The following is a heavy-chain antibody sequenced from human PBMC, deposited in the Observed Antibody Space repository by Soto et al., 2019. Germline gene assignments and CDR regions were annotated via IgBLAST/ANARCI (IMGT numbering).Heavy chain of an antibody. CDR2: TRNKADSYTT. CDR3: ARANRYASGWSPAGDAFDI. D-gene: IGHD6-19*01. J-gene: IGHJ3*02. CDR1: GFTFSDHY. V-gene: IGHV3-72*01. Sequence: GGSLRLSCAASGFTFSDHYMDWVRQAPGKGLEWVGRTRNKADSYTTEYAASVKGRFTISRDDSKNSLYLQMNALRLEDRALYYCARANRYASGWSPAGDAFDIWGQGTMVTVSS.